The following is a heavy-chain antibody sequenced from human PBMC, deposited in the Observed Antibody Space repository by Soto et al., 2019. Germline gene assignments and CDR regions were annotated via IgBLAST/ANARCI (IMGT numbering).Heavy chain of an antibody. D-gene: IGHD3-3*02. CDR2: IVSDGSAI. CDR3: ARDDAFDNENGFDM. Sequence: PGGSLRPSFAVSGFPSGFYGFHGFPRSPGKGLEWLGVIVSDGSAIYHADSLEGRFFISRDNSKDILYLQMNSLRVEDTAVYYCARDDAFDNENGFDMWGQGTMVTVSS. J-gene: IGHJ3*02. CDR1: GFPSGFYG. V-gene: IGHV3-33*01.